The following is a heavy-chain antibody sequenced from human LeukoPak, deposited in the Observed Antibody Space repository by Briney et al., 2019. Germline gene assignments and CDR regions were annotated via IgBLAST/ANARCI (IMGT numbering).Heavy chain of an antibody. D-gene: IGHD6-19*01. CDR2: IITLLGTT. CDR3: ARPRLLYSSGWYGWFDP. CDR1: VGTLSSYA. V-gene: IGHV1-69*13. J-gene: IGHJ5*02. Sequence: SVKVSCKASVGTLSSYAITWVRQAPGQGLEWMGGIITLLGTTNYAHKFQGRVTITADESTSTAYMELSSLRSEDTAVYYCARPRLLYSSGWYGWFDPWGQGTLVTVSS.